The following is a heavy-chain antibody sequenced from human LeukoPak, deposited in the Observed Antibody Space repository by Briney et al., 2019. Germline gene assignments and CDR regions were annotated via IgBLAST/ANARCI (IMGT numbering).Heavy chain of an antibody. J-gene: IGHJ3*02. D-gene: IGHD1/OR15-1a*01. CDR1: GYTFTSYD. Sequence: ASVKVSXKASGYTFTSYDIGWVRQATGQGLEWMGWMRPSSGNTGYGQTFQGRVTMTRDTSISTAYMELSSLRSEDTAMYYCVRNKDGFTIWGQGTIVTVSS. CDR3: VRNKDGFTI. V-gene: IGHV1-8*01. CDR2: MRPSSGNT.